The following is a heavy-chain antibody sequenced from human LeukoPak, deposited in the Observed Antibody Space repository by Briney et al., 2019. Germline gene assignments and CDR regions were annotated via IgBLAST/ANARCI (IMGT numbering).Heavy chain of an antibody. CDR3: ARVPTTVTTRYYYGMDV. D-gene: IGHD4-17*01. CDR1: GFTFSDHC. J-gene: IGHJ6*04. V-gene: IGHV3-72*01. CDR2: TRNKANCYTT. Sequence: GGSLRLSCAASGFTFSDHCMDWVRQAPGKGREWVGRTRNKANCYTTEYAASVKGRFTISRDDSKNSLYLQMNSLKTEDTAVYYCARVPTTVTTRYYYGMDVWGKGTTVTVSS.